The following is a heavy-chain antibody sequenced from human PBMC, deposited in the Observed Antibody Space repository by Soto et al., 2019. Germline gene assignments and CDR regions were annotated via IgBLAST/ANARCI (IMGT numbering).Heavy chain of an antibody. CDR2: ISGSDGST. V-gene: IGHV3-23*01. Sequence: GGSLRLSCAASGFTFSSYGMSWVRQAPGKGLEWVSSISGSDGSTYFADSVKGRFTISRDNSKNTLYLQMNSLRAEDTAVYYCAKDRLGRVVSAFAVWGQGTLVTVAS. CDR1: GFTFSSYG. J-gene: IGHJ4*02. CDR3: AKDRLGRVVSAFAV. D-gene: IGHD3-16*01.